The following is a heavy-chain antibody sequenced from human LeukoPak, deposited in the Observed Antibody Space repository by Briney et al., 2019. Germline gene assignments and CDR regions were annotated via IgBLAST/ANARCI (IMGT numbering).Heavy chain of an antibody. CDR3: ATHYYDSSGYGRHFDY. D-gene: IGHD3-22*01. V-gene: IGHV3-15*01. CDR1: GLTFSSYW. J-gene: IGHJ4*02. Sequence: PGGSLRLSCAASGLTFSSYWMSWVRQAPGKGLEWVGLIKSRSDGGTTDYAAPVKGRFTISRDDSKNTLYLHMNSLKTEDTAVYYCATHYYDSSGYGRHFDYWGQGTLVTVSS. CDR2: IKSRSDGGTT.